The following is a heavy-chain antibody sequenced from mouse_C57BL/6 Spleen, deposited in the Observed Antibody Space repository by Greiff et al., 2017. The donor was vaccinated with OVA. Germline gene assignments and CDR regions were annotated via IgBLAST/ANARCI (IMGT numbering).Heavy chain of an antibody. Sequence: QVQLQQSGAELARPGASVKLSCKASGYTFTSYGISWVKQRTGQGLEWIGEIYPRSGNTYYNEKFKGKATLTADKSSSTAYMELRSLTSEDSAVYFGARGDYCRSYPYYCAMDYWGQGTSVTVSS. CDR2: IYPRSGNT. CDR1: GYTFTSYG. CDR3: ARGDYCRSYPYYCAMDY. J-gene: IGHJ4*01. V-gene: IGHV1-81*01. D-gene: IGHD1-1*01.